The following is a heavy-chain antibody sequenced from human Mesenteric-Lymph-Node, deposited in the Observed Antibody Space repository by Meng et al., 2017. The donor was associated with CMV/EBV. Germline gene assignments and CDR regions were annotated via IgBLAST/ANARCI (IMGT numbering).Heavy chain of an antibody. CDR3: ARDSGYCSSTSCHDNWFDP. V-gene: IGHV3-30-3*01. J-gene: IGHJ5*02. CDR2: ISYDGSNK. D-gene: IGHD2-2*01. Sequence: FSGYAMHWVRQAPGKGLEWVAVISYDGSNKYYADSVKGRFTISRDNSKNTLYLQMNSLRAEDTAVYYCARDSGYCSSTSCHDNWFDPWGQGTLVTVSS. CDR1: FSGYA.